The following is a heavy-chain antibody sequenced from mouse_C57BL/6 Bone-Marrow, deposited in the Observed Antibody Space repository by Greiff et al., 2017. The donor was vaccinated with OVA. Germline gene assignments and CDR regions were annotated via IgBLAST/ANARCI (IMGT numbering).Heavy chain of an antibody. CDR1: GFTFSSYA. CDR3: ARDTRLRRDWFAY. V-gene: IGHV5-4*01. CDR2: ISDGGSYT. J-gene: IGHJ3*01. Sequence: EVNLVESGGGLVKPGGSLKLSCAASGFTFSSYAMSWVRQTPEKRLEWVATISDGGSYTYYPDNAKGRFTISRDNAKHNLYLQMSHLKSEDTAMYYCARDTRLRRDWFAYWGQGTLVTVSA. D-gene: IGHD2-4*01.